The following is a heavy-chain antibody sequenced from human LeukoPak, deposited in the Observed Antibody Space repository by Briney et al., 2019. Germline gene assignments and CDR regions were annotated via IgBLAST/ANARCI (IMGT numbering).Heavy chain of an antibody. CDR2: ISISSSYI. D-gene: IGHD5-12*01. Sequence: GWSLRLSCAASGFTFSSYSLNWVRQAPGKGLEWVSSISISSSYIYYADSVKGRFTVSRDNAKNSLFLQMNTLRAEDSAVYYCARVLTSGYDWNWFDPWGQGTLVTVSS. V-gene: IGHV3-21*01. CDR3: ARVLTSGYDWNWFDP. CDR1: GFTFSSYS. J-gene: IGHJ5*02.